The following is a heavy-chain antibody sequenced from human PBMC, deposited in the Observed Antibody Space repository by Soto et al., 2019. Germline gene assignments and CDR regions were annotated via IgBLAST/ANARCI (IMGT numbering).Heavy chain of an antibody. Sequence: QVQLVQSGAEVKKPGSSVKVSCKASGGTFSIYALSWVRQAPGQGLEWMGGIIPISGIANYAQKFQGRVTITADESTSTVYMEMSSLRSEDTEVYYCARQEFSAQYYYGMDVWGQGTTVTVSS. J-gene: IGHJ6*02. V-gene: IGHV1-69*01. CDR3: ARQEFSAQYYYGMDV. CDR1: GGTFSIYA. CDR2: IIPISGIA. D-gene: IGHD3-10*01.